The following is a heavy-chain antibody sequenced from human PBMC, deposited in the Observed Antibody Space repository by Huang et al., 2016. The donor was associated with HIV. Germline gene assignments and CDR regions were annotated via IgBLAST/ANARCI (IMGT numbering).Heavy chain of an antibody. D-gene: IGHD5-18*01. Sequence: EVQLVQSGAEVKKPGESLKISCKGSGFSFTNYWIGWVRQMPGKGLEWMGITYPGDSDTTYSPSFEGQVTISADKSINTAYLQWSSLKASDSAIYYCARPLLGYTYGYYFDHWCRGTLVTVSS. CDR2: TYPGDSDT. V-gene: IGHV5-51*03. J-gene: IGHJ4*02. CDR3: ARPLLGYTYGYYFDH. CDR1: GFSFTNYW.